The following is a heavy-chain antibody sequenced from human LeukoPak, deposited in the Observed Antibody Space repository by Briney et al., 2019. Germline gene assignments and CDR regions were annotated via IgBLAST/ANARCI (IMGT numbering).Heavy chain of an antibody. CDR2: IKQDGSEK. Sequence: GGSLRLSCAASGFSFSRYWMSWVRQAPGKGLEWVANIKQDGSEKNYVESVKGRFTISRDNAKNSLYLQMNSLRAEDTAVYYCARDRRRVTMVRGVISVYYYYMDVWGKGTTVTISS. J-gene: IGHJ6*03. CDR3: ARDRRRVTMVRGVISVYYYYMDV. D-gene: IGHD3-10*01. CDR1: GFSFSRYW. V-gene: IGHV3-7*01.